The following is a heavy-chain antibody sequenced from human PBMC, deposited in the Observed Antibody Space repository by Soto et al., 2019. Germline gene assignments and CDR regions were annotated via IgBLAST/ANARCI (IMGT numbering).Heavy chain of an antibody. CDR2: ISSRSDI. CDR3: AKDYSIDQVNGMDV. J-gene: IGHJ6*02. D-gene: IGHD6-13*01. V-gene: IGHV3-21*01. Sequence: PGGSLRLSCVGSGFTFSTYSINWVRQAPGKGLEWVSTISSRSDIYYADSVKGRFTISRDNSKNTLYLQMNSLRAEDTAVYYCAKDYSIDQVNGMDVWGQGTTVTVSS. CDR1: GFTFSTYS.